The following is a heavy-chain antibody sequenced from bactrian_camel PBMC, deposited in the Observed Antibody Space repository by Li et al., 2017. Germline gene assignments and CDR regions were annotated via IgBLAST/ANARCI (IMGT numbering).Heavy chain of an antibody. CDR3: AEGRGSRGEHCYSLNY. V-gene: IGHV3S60*01. CDR2: ISFNGLSP. J-gene: IGHJ4*01. CDR1: IYPARVNC. D-gene: IGHD6*01. Sequence: VQLVESGGGSVQAGGSLKLSCVASIYPARVNCVAWFRQAPGKEREGIASISFNGLSPFYADDVKGRFTISHDSAKNTVYLQMNNLQPEDTATYYCAEGRGSRGEHCYSLNYWGQGTQVTVSS.